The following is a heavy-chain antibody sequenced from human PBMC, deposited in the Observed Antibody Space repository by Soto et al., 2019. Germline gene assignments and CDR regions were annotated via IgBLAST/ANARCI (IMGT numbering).Heavy chain of an antibody. CDR3: AKDAWQLVSVCYFDY. Sequence: GGSLRLSCAASGFTFSSYGMHWVRQAPGKGLEWVAVISYDGSNKYYADSVKGRFTISRDNSKNTLYLQMNSLRAEDTAVYYCAKDAWQLVSVCYFDYWGQGTLVTVSS. J-gene: IGHJ4*02. D-gene: IGHD6-6*01. V-gene: IGHV3-30*18. CDR2: ISYDGSNK. CDR1: GFTFSSYG.